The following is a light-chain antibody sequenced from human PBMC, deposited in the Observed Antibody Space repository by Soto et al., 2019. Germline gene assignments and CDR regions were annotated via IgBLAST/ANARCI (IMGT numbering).Light chain of an antibody. J-gene: IGLJ1*01. CDR3: SSYTSSYIYV. V-gene: IGLV2-14*01. Sequence: QSALTQPASVSGSPGQSIIISCTGTSSDVGAYNYVSWYQQHPGKAPKLMIYEVSNRPSGVSNRFSASKSGNMASLTISGLQAEDESDYYCSSYTSSYIYVFGTGTKVTVL. CDR1: SSDVGAYNY. CDR2: EVS.